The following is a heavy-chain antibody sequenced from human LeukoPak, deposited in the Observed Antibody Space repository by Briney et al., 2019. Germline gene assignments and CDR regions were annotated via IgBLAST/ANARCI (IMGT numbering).Heavy chain of an antibody. J-gene: IGHJ6*02. Sequence: ASVTVSCKASGGTFSSYAISWVRQAPGQGLEWMGGIIPIFGTANYAQKFQGRVTITADESTSTAYMELSSLRSEDTAVYYCARAGRITIFGVVTHGMDVWGQGTTVTVSS. CDR2: IIPIFGTA. CDR1: GGTFSSYA. D-gene: IGHD3-3*01. V-gene: IGHV1-69*13. CDR3: ARAGRITIFGVVTHGMDV.